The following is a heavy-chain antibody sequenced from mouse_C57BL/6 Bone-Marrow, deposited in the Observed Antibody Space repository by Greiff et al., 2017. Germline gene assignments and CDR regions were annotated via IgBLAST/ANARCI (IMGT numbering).Heavy chain of an antibody. CDR1: GFTFSSYA. CDR2: ISDGGSYT. J-gene: IGHJ3*01. CDR3: ARDGNWFAY. D-gene: IGHD4-1*01. Sequence: VQLQQSGGGLVKPGGSLKLSCAASGFTFSSYAMSWVRQTPEKRLEWVATISDGGSYTYYPDNVKGRFTISRDNAKNNLYLQMSHLKSEDTAMYYCARDGNWFAYWGQGTLVTVSA. V-gene: IGHV5-4*01.